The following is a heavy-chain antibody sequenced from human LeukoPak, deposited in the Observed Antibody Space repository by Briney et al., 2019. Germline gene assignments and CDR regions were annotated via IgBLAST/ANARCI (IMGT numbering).Heavy chain of an antibody. V-gene: IGHV3-23*01. J-gene: IGHJ5*02. D-gene: IGHD6-19*01. CDR2: MSVDGKTA. CDR3: AQGYLSGWYPS. Sequence: GGSLRLSCVVSGFSVSNSGMSWVRQAPGKGLDWISAMSVDGKTAYYADSVKGRFIISRDNSKNTLYLQLSGLRAEDTAVYYCAQGYLSGWYPSWGQGSMVSVSS. CDR1: GFSVSNSG.